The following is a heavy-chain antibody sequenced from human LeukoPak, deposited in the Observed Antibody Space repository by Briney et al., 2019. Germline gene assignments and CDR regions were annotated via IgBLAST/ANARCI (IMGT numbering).Heavy chain of an antibody. D-gene: IGHD2-15*01. J-gene: IGHJ6*02. CDR3: AKDRSDMVDTFLYGMDV. CDR1: GFSFSSYV. V-gene: IGHV3-23*01. Sequence: GGSLRLSCAASGFSFSSYVMNWVRQAPGKGLEWVSAISGSGGSTYYADSVKGRFTISRDNSKNMLYLQMNSLRAEDRAVYYCAKDRSDMVDTFLYGMDVWGQGTTVTVSS. CDR2: ISGSGGST.